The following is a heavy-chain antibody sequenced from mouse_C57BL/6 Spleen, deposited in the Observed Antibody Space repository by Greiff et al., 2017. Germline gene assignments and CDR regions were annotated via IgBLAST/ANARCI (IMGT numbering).Heavy chain of an antibody. Sequence: EVKLMESGGGLVKPGGSLKLSCAASGFTFSSYAMSWVRQTPEKRLEWVATISDGGSYTYYPDNVKGRFTISRDNAKNTLYLQMSHLKSEDTAMYYCARDYYGSSYGYFDVWGTGTTVTVSS. CDR3: ARDYYGSSYGYFDV. CDR2: ISDGGSYT. CDR1: GFTFSSYA. D-gene: IGHD1-1*01. V-gene: IGHV5-4*01. J-gene: IGHJ1*03.